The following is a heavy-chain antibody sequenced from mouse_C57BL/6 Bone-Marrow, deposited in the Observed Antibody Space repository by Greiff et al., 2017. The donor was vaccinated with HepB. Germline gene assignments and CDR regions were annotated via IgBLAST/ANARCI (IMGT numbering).Heavy chain of an antibody. V-gene: IGHV1-15*01. CDR2: IDPETGGT. CDR3: TGYGS. D-gene: IGHD1-1*01. Sequence: QVQLQQSGAELVRPGDSVTLSCKASGYTFTDYEMHWVKQTPVHGLEWIGAIDPETGGTAYNQKFKGKAILTADKSSSIAYMELRSLTSEDSAVYYCTGYGSWGTGTTVTVSS. CDR1: GYTFTDYE. J-gene: IGHJ1*03.